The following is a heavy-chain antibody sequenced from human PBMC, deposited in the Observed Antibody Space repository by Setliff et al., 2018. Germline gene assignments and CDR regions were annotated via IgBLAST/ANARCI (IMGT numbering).Heavy chain of an antibody. CDR1: GYTFTLYY. Sequence: GASVKVSCKVSGYTFTLYYLHWVRQAPGQGLEWMGRINANSGGTNYAQKFQGRVTMTRDTSISTAYMDLSRLRSDDTAVYYCARDRVWGTLDAFDIWGQGTMVTVSS. D-gene: IGHD3-16*01. V-gene: IGHV1-2*06. CDR3: ARDRVWGTLDAFDI. J-gene: IGHJ3*02. CDR2: INANSGGT.